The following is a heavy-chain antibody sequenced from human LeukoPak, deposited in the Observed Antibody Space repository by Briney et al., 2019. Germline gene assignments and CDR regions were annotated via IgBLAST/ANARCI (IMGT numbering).Heavy chain of an antibody. CDR3: AREGTSSHRMDV. CDR1: GGSISSSSYY. V-gene: IGHV4-61*01. J-gene: IGHJ6*02. CDR2: IYYSGST. D-gene: IGHD2-2*01. Sequence: SETLSLTCTVSGGSISSSSYYWSWIRQPPGKGLEWIGYIYYSGSTKYNPSLKSRVTISVDTSRTQFSLKLSSVTAADTAVYYCAREGTSSHRMDVWGQGTTVTVSS.